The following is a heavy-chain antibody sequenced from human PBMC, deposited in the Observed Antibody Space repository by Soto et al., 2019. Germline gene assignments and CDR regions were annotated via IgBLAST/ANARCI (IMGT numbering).Heavy chain of an antibody. V-gene: IGHV3-30-3*01. CDR3: ARDREQLWSLPFY. CDR2: ISYDGSNK. D-gene: IGHD5-18*01. J-gene: IGHJ4*02. CDR1: GFTFSSYA. Sequence: QVQLVESGGGVVQPGRSLRLSCAASGFTFSSYAMHWVRQAPGKGLEWVAVISYDGSNKYYADSVKGRFTISRDNSKNPLYLQMNSLRAEDTAVYYCARDREQLWSLPFYWGQGTLVTVSS.